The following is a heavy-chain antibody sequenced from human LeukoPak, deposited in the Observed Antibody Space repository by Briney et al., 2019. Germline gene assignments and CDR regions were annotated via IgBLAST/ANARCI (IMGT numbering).Heavy chain of an antibody. V-gene: IGHV4-38-2*02. J-gene: IGHJ4*02. CDR1: GYSISSGYY. D-gene: IGHD5-18*01. CDR3: ARDAADTAALYYFDS. Sequence: PSETLSLTCTVSGYSISSGYYWGWIRQPPGKGLEWIGNIYHSGSTYYNPSLKSRVTISVDTSKNQFSLKLSSVTAADTAMYYCARDAADTAALYYFDSWGQGTLLTVSS. CDR2: IYHSGST.